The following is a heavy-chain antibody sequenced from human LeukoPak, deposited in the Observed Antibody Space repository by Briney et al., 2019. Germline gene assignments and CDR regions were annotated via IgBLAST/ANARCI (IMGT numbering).Heavy chain of an antibody. V-gene: IGHV3-7*01. D-gene: IGHD3-22*01. J-gene: IGHJ4*02. CDR3: ARKKSDNYDSSGSLDY. CDR1: GFTLSRYW. CDR2: IKEDGSET. Sequence: GGSLRLSCAASGFTLSRYWMSWVRQAPGKGLEGVANIKEDGSETYYEDSVKSRFTVSRDNAKNSLYLQMNSLRAEDTAVYYCARKKSDNYDSSGSLDYWGQGTLVTVSS.